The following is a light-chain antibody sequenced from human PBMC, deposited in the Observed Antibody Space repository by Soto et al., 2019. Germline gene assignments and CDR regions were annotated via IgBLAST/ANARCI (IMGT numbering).Light chain of an antibody. Sequence: QSALTQPASVSGSPGQSSTIFCTGTSSDVGGYNYVSWYQQHPGKAPKLMIYDVSNRPSGVSNRFSDSKSGNTASLTISGLQADDEAEYYCSPYTSSNTPRYAFGTGTKLTAL. CDR3: SPYTSSNTPRYA. CDR1: SSDVGGYNY. CDR2: DVS. J-gene: IGLJ1*01. V-gene: IGLV2-14*01.